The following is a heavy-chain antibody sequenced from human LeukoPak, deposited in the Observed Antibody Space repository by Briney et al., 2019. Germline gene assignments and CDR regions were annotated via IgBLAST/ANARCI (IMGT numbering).Heavy chain of an antibody. CDR1: GGSIRSYY. CDR3: ARDPNYYVVAGTPNFDY. D-gene: IGHD6-19*01. CDR2: IYYSGST. V-gene: IGHV4-59*01. J-gene: IGHJ4*02. Sequence: KPSETLSLTCTVSGGSIRSYYWSWIRQPPGKGLEWIGYIYYSGSTNSNPSLKSRVTISVDTSKNQFSLKVSSVTAADTAVYYCARDPNYYVVAGTPNFDYWGQGTLVTVSS.